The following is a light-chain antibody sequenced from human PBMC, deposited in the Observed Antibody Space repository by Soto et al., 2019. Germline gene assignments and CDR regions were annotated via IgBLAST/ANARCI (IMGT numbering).Light chain of an antibody. V-gene: IGKV1-5*01. CDR1: QSISSW. CDR2: DAS. CDR3: QQSYSTPPT. J-gene: IGKJ1*01. Sequence: DIQMTQSPSTLSTSVGDRVSITCRASQSISSWLAWYQQKPGKAPKLLIYDASSLESGVPSRFSGSGSGTEFTLTISSLQPEDFATYYCQQSYSTPPTFGQGTKVDI.